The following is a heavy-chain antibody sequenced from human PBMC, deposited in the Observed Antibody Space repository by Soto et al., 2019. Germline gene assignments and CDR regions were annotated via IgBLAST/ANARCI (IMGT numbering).Heavy chain of an antibody. CDR2: ISGSSSDT. Sequence: QVQLVESGGGLVKPGGSLRLSCAASGFTFSDYYMSWIRQAPGKGLESLSYISGSSSDTKYADSVRGRFTISRDNANNSLYLQMNSLRAEDTAVYYCATGQRRLSDWGQGTPVIVSS. D-gene: IGHD3-3*01. V-gene: IGHV3-11*05. CDR1: GFTFSDYY. J-gene: IGHJ4*02. CDR3: ATGQRRLSD.